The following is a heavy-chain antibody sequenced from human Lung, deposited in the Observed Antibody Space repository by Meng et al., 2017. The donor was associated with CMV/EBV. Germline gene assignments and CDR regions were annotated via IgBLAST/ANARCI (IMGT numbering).Heavy chain of an antibody. Sequence: ESLKISXAASGFTLNNAWMSWVRQAPGKGLEWVGRIRSESDGGTTDYAAPVKGRFSISRDNSKKTLYLQMNSLKTEDTAVYYCTTKLRFLQWFQELVAEYWGQGXLVTVSS. CDR2: IRSESDGGTT. J-gene: IGHJ4*02. D-gene: IGHD3-3*01. CDR1: GFTLNNAW. CDR3: TTKLRFLQWFQELVAEY. V-gene: IGHV3-15*01.